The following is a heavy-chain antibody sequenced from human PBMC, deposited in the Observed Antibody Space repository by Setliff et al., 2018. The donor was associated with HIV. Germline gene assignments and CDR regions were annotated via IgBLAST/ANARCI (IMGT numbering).Heavy chain of an antibody. V-gene: IGHV5-51*01. CDR3: ARHGPMRDGYNHGAFDY. D-gene: IGHD5-12*01. J-gene: IGHJ4*02. CDR1: GYSFTSYW. CDR2: IFPADSDT. Sequence: RGESLKISCKGSGYSFTSYWISWVRQMPGKGLEWMGIIFPADSDTTYSPSFQGQVTISADKSISTAYLQWSRLKASDTAMYYCARHGPMRDGYNHGAFDYWGQGTPVTVSS.